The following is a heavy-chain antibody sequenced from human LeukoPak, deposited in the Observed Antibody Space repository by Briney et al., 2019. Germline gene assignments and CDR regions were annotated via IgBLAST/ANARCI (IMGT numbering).Heavy chain of an antibody. V-gene: IGHV3-21*01. CDR2: ISSSSSYI. CDR3: ARDPPLAAADPPFQH. CDR1: GFTFSSYS. Sequence: GGSLRLSCAASGFTFSSYSMNWVRQASGKGLEWVSSISSSSSYIYYADSVEGRFTISRDNAKNSLYLQMNSLRAEDTAVYYCARDPPLAAADPPFQHWGQGTLVTVSS. D-gene: IGHD6-13*01. J-gene: IGHJ1*01.